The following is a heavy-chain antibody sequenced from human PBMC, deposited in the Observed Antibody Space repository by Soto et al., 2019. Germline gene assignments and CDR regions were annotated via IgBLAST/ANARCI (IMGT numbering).Heavy chain of an antibody. J-gene: IGHJ4*02. CDR3: AGEGKKESGSSLY. Sequence: QVQLVQSGAEVKKPGSSVKVSCKASGGTFSSYAISWVRQAPGQGLEWMGGIIPIFGTANYAQKFQGRVTITADESTSTAYMELSSLRSEDTDLYSCAGEGKKESGSSLYWGQGTLVTVSS. CDR1: GGTFSSYA. CDR2: IIPIFGTA. D-gene: IGHD6-13*01. V-gene: IGHV1-69*12.